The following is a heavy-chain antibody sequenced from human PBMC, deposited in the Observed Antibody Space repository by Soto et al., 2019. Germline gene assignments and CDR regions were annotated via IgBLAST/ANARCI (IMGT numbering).Heavy chain of an antibody. CDR2: IYYSGST. Sequence: PSETVSPTCTVSGGSVSSGSYYWSWIRQPPGKGLEWIGYIYYSGSTNYNPSLQSRVTISLDKSKNQFSLKLNSVTAADSAVYFCARQEGLVTISWFFDFWGQGALVTVSS. CDR1: GGSVSSGSYY. D-gene: IGHD3-9*01. V-gene: IGHV4-61*01. J-gene: IGHJ4*02. CDR3: ARQEGLVTISWFFDF.